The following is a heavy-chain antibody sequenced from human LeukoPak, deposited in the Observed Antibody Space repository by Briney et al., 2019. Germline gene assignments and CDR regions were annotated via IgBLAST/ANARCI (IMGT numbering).Heavy chain of an antibody. CDR1: GFTFSTYA. V-gene: IGHV3-23*01. D-gene: IGHD4-23*01. CDR2: ISGSGDST. J-gene: IGHJ4*02. CDR3: AKAYGGNPFDY. Sequence: PGGSLRLSGAASGFTFSTYAVSWVRQAPGKGLEWVSTISGSGDSTYYADSVKGRFTIDRDNSKNTLYLQMNSLRAEDTAVYYCAKAYGGNPFDYWGQGTLVTVSS.